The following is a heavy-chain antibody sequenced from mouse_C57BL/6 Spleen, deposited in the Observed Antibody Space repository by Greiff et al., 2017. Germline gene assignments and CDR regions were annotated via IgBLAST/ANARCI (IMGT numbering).Heavy chain of an antibody. J-gene: IGHJ4*01. Sequence: EVKLMESGGGLVQPGGSLSLSCAASGFTFTDYYMSWVRQPPGKALEWLGFIRNKANGYTTEYSASVKVRFTISRDNSQSILYLQMNALRAEDSATYYCARYMGQGYYAMDYWGQGTSVTVSS. CDR1: GFTFTDYY. D-gene: IGHD3-3*01. CDR3: ARYMGQGYYAMDY. V-gene: IGHV7-3*01. CDR2: IRNKANGYTT.